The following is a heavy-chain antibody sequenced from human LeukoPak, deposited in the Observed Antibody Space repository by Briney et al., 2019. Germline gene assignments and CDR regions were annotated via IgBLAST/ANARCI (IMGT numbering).Heavy chain of an antibody. J-gene: IGHJ5*02. V-gene: IGHV4-34*01. CDR1: GGSFSGYY. D-gene: IGHD3-10*01. Sequence: SETLSLTCAVYGGSFSGYYWSWIRQPPGKGLEWLGEINHSGSTNHNPSLKSRVTISVGTSKNQFSLKLSSVTAADTAVYYCASFGSGSSNWFDPWGQGTLVTVSS. CDR3: ASFGSGSSNWFDP. CDR2: INHSGST.